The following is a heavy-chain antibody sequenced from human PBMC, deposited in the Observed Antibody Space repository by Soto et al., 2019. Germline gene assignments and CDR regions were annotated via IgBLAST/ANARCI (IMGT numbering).Heavy chain of an antibody. J-gene: IGHJ4*02. D-gene: IGHD3-10*01. Sequence: ASVKVSCKASGYTVPSYAMHWVRQAPGQRLEWMGWINAGNGNTKYSQKFQGRVTITRDTSASTAYMELSSLRSEDTAVYYCARARVTEFHSDYWGQGTLVTVSS. CDR2: INAGNGNT. CDR1: GYTVPSYA. V-gene: IGHV1-3*01. CDR3: ARARVTEFHSDY.